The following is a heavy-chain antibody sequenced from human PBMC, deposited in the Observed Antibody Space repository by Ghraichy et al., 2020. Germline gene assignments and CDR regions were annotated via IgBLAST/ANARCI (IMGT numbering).Heavy chain of an antibody. CDR3: ARGRYSSSPLDY. J-gene: IGHJ4*02. Sequence: SETLSLTCAVYGGSFSGYYWSWIRQPPGKGLEWIGEINHSGSTNYNPSLKSRVTISVDTSKNQFSLKLSSVTAADTAVYYCARGRYSSSPLDYWGQGTLVTVSS. V-gene: IGHV4-34*01. CDR2: INHSGST. D-gene: IGHD6-6*01. CDR1: GGSFSGYY.